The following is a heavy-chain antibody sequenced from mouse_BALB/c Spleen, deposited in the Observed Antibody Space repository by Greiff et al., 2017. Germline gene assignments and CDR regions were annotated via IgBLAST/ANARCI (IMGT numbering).Heavy chain of an antibody. Sequence: VKLQESGPDLVKPSQSLSLTCTVTGYSITSGYSWPWIRQFPGNKLEWMGYIHYSGSTNYNPSLRSRISITRDTSKNQFFLQLNSVTTEDTATYYCANPMISYWGQGTLVTVSA. J-gene: IGHJ3*01. CDR2: IHYSGST. D-gene: IGHD2-4*01. V-gene: IGHV3-1*02. CDR3: ANPMISY. CDR1: GYSITSGYS.